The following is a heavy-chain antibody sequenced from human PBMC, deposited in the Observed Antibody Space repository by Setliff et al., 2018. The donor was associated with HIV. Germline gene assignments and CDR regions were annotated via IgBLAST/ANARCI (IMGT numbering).Heavy chain of an antibody. CDR2: IRGKPYTATT. D-gene: IGHD3-3*01. J-gene: IGHJ6*03. CDR1: GFSFGDYA. Sequence: PGGSLRLSCTASGFSFGDYAMSWVRQAPGKGLEWIGFIRGKPYTATTEYAASVKGRFTISTDDSKNTAYLQMNSLKTEDTAVYYCTRSHYDFWSGYYAGYYMDVWGKGTTVTVSS. CDR3: TRSHYDFWSGYYAGYYMDV. V-gene: IGHV3-49*04.